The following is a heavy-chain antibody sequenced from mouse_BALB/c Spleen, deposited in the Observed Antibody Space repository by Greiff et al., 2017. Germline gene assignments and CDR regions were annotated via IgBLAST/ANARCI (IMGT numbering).Heavy chain of an antibody. Sequence: EVKLVESGGGLVQPGGSRKLSCAASGFTFSSFGMHWVRQAPGKGLEWVAYISSGSSTIYYADTVKGRFTITRDNPKNTLFLQMTSLRSEDTAMYYCPRILQRTSYYAMDYWGQGTSVTVSS. CDR3: PRILQRTSYYAMDY. CDR1: GFTFSSFG. D-gene: IGHD2-10*01. CDR2: ISSGSSTI. J-gene: IGHJ4*01. V-gene: IGHV5-17*02.